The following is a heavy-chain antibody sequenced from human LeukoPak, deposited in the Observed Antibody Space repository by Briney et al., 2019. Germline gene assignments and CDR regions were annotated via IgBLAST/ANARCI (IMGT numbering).Heavy chain of an antibody. D-gene: IGHD2-2*01. J-gene: IGHJ4*02. V-gene: IGHV4-59*01. CDR1: GGSMRNYY. CDR3: ARGWASSWYYFDF. CDR2: TYDSGSS. Sequence: SETLSLTCAVSGGSMRNYYWSWIRQAPGKGLEWIGYTYDSGSSSYNPSLRSRVSISIDTSKNQFSLNLSSVTAADTAVYYCARGWASSWYYFDFWGQGTLVIVSS.